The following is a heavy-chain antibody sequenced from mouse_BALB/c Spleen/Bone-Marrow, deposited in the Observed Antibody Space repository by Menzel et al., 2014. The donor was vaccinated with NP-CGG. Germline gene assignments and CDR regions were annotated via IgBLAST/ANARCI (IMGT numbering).Heavy chain of an antibody. J-gene: IGHJ2*01. V-gene: IGHV5-6-5*01. CDR1: GFTFSRYA. Sequence: EVKLQESGGGLVKPGGSLKLSCAASGFTFSRYAMSWVRQTPEKRLEWVASISSGGNTYYPDSVKGRFTISRENARNILYLQMSSLRSEDTAMFYCARGGALYFDYWGQGTTLTVSS. CDR3: ARGGALYFDY. CDR2: ISSGGNT. D-gene: IGHD3-1*01.